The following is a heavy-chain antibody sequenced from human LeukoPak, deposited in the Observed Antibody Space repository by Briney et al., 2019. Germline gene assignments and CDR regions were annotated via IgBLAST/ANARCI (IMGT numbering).Heavy chain of an antibody. CDR3: ARASGTYDYVWGSYRPRGEDY. J-gene: IGHJ4*02. Sequence: ASVKVSCKASGYTFTSYGISCVRQAPGQGLEWMGWISAYNGNTNYAQKLQGRVTMTTDTSTSTAYMELRSLRSDDTAVYYCARASGTYDYVWGSYRPRGEDYWGQGTLVTVSS. CDR1: GYTFTSYG. D-gene: IGHD3-16*02. V-gene: IGHV1-18*01. CDR2: ISAYNGNT.